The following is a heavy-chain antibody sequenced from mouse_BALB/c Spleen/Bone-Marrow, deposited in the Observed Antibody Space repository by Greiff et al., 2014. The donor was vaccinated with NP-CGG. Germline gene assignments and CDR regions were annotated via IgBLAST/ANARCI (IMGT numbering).Heavy chain of an antibody. CDR3: ASYYGNYAY. CDR1: GYTFTSYW. CDR2: INPSYGRT. Sequence: QVHVKQSGAELVKPGASVKLSCKASGYTFTSYWMHWVKQRPGQGLEWIGEINPSYGRTNYNEKFKSKATLTVDKSSSTAYMQLSSLTSEDSAVYYCASYYGNYAYWGQGTLVTVSA. V-gene: IGHV1S81*02. D-gene: IGHD2-1*01. J-gene: IGHJ3*01.